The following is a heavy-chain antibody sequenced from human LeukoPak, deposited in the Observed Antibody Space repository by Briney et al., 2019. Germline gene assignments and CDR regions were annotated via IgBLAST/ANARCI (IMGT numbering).Heavy chain of an antibody. CDR2: ISSSGNYI. CDR1: GFTFSSCS. D-gene: IGHD3-10*01. V-gene: IGHV3-21*04. CDR3: AKVMKGSERITMVRGLIIKTAGLYYMDV. J-gene: IGHJ6*03. Sequence: GGSLRLSCAASGFTFSSCSTNWVRQAPGKGLEWVSFISSSGNYIYYADSMKGRFTISRDNAKNSLYLQMNSLRAEDTAVYYCAKVMKGSERITMVRGLIIKTAGLYYMDVWGKGTTVTVSS.